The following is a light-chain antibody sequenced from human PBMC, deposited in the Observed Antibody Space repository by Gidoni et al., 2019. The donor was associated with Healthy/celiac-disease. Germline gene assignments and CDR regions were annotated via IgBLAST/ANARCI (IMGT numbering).Light chain of an antibody. CDR3: QQYNSYWT. CDR1: QSISSW. V-gene: IGKV1-5*03. J-gene: IGKJ1*01. Sequence: DIQMTQSPSTLSASAGDRVTITCRASQSISSWLAWYQQKPGKAPKLLIYKASSLESGVPSRFSGSGSGTEFTLTISSLQPDDFATYYCQQYNSYWTFGQXTKVEIK. CDR2: KAS.